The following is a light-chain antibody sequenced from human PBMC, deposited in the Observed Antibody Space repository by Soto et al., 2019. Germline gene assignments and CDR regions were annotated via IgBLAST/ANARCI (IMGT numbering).Light chain of an antibody. CDR3: QQSYSTSWT. CDR2: AAS. Sequence: DIQMTQSPSSLSASVGDRVTITCRASQSISSYLNWYQQKPGKAPKLLIYAASSLRSVVPSRFSGSGSGTDFTLTISSLQPEDFATYYCQQSYSTSWTFCQGTKVEIK. V-gene: IGKV1-39*01. CDR1: QSISSY. J-gene: IGKJ1*01.